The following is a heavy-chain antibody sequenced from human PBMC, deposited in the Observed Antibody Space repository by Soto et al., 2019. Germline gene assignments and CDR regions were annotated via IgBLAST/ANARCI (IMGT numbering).Heavy chain of an antibody. CDR3: ARAGATAYGIVV. J-gene: IGHJ6*02. Sequence: LGESLKISCKTSGYRFATSSTGWVRQMPGKGLEWVGIIYPADSDTRYSPSFQGQRTISADKSVNTAYLQWSSMKASDTAMYYCARAGATAYGIVVWGQGTTVTISS. CDR2: IYPADSDT. CDR1: GYRFATSS. V-gene: IGHV5-51*01.